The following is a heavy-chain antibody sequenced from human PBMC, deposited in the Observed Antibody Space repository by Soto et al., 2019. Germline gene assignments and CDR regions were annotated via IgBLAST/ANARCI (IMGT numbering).Heavy chain of an antibody. CDR2: IRDRAFSYAT. D-gene: IGHD3-10*01. J-gene: IGHJ4*02. Sequence: EVLLVESGGGLVQPGGSLKLSCAASGFVFKASSIHWVRQASGKGLEWVGRIRDRAFSYATAYAASVKGRFTISRDDSTNTAYLQMNSLKTEDTAIYYCTRLISAAQDYWGQGTLVTVSS. CDR3: TRLISAAQDY. V-gene: IGHV3-73*01. CDR1: GFVFKASS.